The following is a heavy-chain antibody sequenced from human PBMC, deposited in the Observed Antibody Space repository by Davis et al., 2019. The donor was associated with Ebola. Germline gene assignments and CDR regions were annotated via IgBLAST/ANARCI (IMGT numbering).Heavy chain of an antibody. CDR3: AKVFIRWYIDY. CDR1: GFTFSSYA. V-gene: IGHV3-23*01. Sequence: GESLKISCTASGFTFSSYAMNWVRQAPGKGLEWVSGINAGGAGTYYADSVKGRFTISRDNSENTVYLQMNSLRAEDTAIYYCAKVFIRWYIDYWGQGTLVTVSS. D-gene: IGHD4-23*01. J-gene: IGHJ4*02. CDR2: INAGGAGT.